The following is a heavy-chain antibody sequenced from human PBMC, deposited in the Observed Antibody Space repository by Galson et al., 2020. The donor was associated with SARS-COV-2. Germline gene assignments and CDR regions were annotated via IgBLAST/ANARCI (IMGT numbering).Heavy chain of an antibody. CDR1: GFSLSSSAVG. CDR2: IYSDDDE. CDR3: GHVLYFEYSGYCGFDH. D-gene: IGHD3-22*01. J-gene: IGHJ4*01. V-gene: IGHV2-5*02. Sequence: SGPTLVHPPQPLTLTYTFSGFSLSSSAVGVGWIRQPPGKELEWHALIYSDDDEHYSPSLKSRLTITQTTSKNQVVLQMTKVDPADTGTDYCGHVLYFEYSGYCGFDHGGHGRFVTVST.